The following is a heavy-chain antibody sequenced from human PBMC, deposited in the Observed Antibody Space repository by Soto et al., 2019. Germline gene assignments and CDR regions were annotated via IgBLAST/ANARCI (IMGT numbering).Heavy chain of an antibody. J-gene: IGHJ6*02. CDR1: GGTFSSYA. CDR2: IIPIFGTA. Sequence: SVKVSCKASGGTFSSYAISWVRQAPGQGLEWMGGIIPIFGTANYAQKFQGRVTITADKSTSTAYMELSSLRSEDTAVYYCARDRAAAGKGVYYYGMDVWGQGTTVTVSS. CDR3: ARDRAAAGKGVYYYGMDV. D-gene: IGHD6-13*01. V-gene: IGHV1-69*06.